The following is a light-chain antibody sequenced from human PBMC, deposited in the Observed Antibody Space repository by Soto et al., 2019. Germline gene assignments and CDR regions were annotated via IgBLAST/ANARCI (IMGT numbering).Light chain of an antibody. J-gene: IGKJ1*01. CDR3: QQYDNWLRT. Sequence: EIVITQSPATLSVSPGERATLSFRASQDISTNLAWYQQKPGQAPRLLIYGASTRATGIPARFSGSGSGTEFTLTISSLQSEDFAVYYCQQYDNWLRTFGQGTKV. V-gene: IGKV3-15*01. CDR1: QDISTN. CDR2: GAS.